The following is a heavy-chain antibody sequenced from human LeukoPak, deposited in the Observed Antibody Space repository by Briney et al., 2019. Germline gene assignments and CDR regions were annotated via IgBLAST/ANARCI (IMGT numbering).Heavy chain of an antibody. CDR1: GASIRSIAGYR. D-gene: IGHD2-8*01. J-gene: IGHJ4*02. Sequence: SEPLSLTCAVSGASIRSIAGYRWGWIRQPPGKGLEWIGQISYDGRREYNPSLRSRVTISLDTSKNQFSLKMTSETAADAAVFYCARLHPNGPDEYWGRGTLVTVSS. CDR3: ARLHPNGPDEY. V-gene: IGHV4-39*07. CDR2: ISYDGRR.